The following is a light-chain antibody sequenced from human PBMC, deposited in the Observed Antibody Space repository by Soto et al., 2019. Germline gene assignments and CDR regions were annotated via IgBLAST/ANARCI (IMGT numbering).Light chain of an antibody. CDR3: QSYDISLSGWV. Sequence: QSVLTQPPSVSGAPGQRVTISCPGSSSNIGAGYDVHWYQQLPGTAPKLLIYGNSNRPSGVPDRFSGSKSGTSASLAITGLQAEDEADYYCQSYDISLSGWVFGGGTKLTV. CDR2: GNS. V-gene: IGLV1-40*01. CDR1: SSNIGAGYD. J-gene: IGLJ3*02.